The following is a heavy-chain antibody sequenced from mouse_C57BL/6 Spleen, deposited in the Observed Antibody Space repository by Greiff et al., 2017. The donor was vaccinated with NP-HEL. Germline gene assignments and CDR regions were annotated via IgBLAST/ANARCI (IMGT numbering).Heavy chain of an antibody. D-gene: IGHD2-5*01. Sequence: QVQLKQPGAELVRPGSSVKLSCKASGYTFTSYWMHWVKQRPIQGLEWIGNIDPSDSETHYNQKFKDKATLTVDKSSSTAYMQLSSLTSEDSAVYYCASSGGYSNIYAMDYWGQGTSVTVSS. CDR2: IDPSDSET. J-gene: IGHJ4*01. CDR1: GYTFTSYW. CDR3: ASSGGYSNIYAMDY. V-gene: IGHV1-52*01.